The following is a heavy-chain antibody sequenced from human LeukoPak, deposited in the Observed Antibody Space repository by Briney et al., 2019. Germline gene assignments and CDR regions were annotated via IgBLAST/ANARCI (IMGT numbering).Heavy chain of an antibody. J-gene: IGHJ3*01. D-gene: IGHD1-26*01. V-gene: IGHV3-23*01. CDR2: IAGTGGST. Sequence: GGSLRLSCAASGFTFSSYSMNWVRQPPGKGLEWVSSIAGTGGSTYYADSVKGRFTLSRDNSENTLYLQLNSLRAEDSGIYYCAKAFRIVGIGNPDDAFDVWGQGTVVTVS. CDR3: AKAFRIVGIGNPDDAFDV. CDR1: GFTFSSYS.